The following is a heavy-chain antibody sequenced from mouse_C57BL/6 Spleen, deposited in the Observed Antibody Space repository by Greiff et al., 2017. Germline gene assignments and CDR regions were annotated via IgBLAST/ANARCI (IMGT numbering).Heavy chain of an antibody. CDR1: GFTFSDYY. J-gene: IGHJ1*03. V-gene: IGHV5-16*01. CDR3: ARYYYGSSYRDV. D-gene: IGHD1-1*01. CDR2: INYDGSST. Sequence: EVKLVESEGGLVQPGSSMTLSCTASGFTFSDYYMAWVRQVPEKGLEWVANINYDGSSTYYLDSLKSRFIISRDNAKNILYLQMSSLKSEDTATYYCARYYYGSSYRDVWGTGTTVTGSS.